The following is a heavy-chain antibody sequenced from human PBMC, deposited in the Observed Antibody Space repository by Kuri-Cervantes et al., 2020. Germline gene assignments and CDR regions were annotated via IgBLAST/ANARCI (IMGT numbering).Heavy chain of an antibody. Sequence: SVKVSCKASGYTFTSYGISWVRQAPGQGLEWMGGIIPIFGTANYAQKFQGRVTITADKSTSTAYMELSSLRSEDTAVYYCARGVYSSGWYLFFDYWGQGTLVTVSS. CDR3: ARGVYSSGWYLFFDY. D-gene: IGHD6-19*01. CDR2: IIPIFGTA. J-gene: IGHJ4*02. V-gene: IGHV1-69*06. CDR1: GYTFTSYG.